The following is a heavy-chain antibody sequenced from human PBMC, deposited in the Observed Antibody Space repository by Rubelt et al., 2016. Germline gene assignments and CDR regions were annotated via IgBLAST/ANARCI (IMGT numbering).Heavy chain of an antibody. CDR3: TTDSQGVGTAMADY. D-gene: IGHD5-18*01. J-gene: IGHJ4*02. Sequence: LSCAASGFTFSNAWMNWVRQAPGKGLEWVGRIKSKTDGGTTDYAAPVKGRFTISRDDSKNTLYLQMDSLKTEDTAVYYCTTDSQGVGTAMADYWGQGTLVTVSS. CDR1: GFTFSNAW. CDR2: IKSKTDGGTT. V-gene: IGHV3-15*07.